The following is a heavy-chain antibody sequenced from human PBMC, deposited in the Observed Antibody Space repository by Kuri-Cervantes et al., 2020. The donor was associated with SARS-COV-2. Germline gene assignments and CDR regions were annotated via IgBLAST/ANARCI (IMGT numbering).Heavy chain of an antibody. D-gene: IGHD3-22*01. CDR1: GYTFTSYD. Sequence: SVKVSCNASGYTFTSYDINWVRQATGQGLEWMGGIIPIFGTANYAQKFQGRVTITTDESTSTAYMELSSLRSEDTAVYYCASKTYYYDSSGYYPDHSWYFDLWGRGTLVTVSS. CDR2: IIPIFGTA. CDR3: ASKTYYYDSSGYYPDHSWYFDL. V-gene: IGHV1-69*05. J-gene: IGHJ2*01.